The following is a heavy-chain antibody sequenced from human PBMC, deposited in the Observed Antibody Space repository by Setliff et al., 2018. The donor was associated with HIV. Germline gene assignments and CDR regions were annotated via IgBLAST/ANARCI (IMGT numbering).Heavy chain of an antibody. CDR2: INPNSGGT. V-gene: IGHV1-2*02. D-gene: IGHD1-26*01. Sequence: SVKVSCKAPGDTFTGYYMHWVRQAPGQGLEWMGWINPNSGGTNYAQKFQGRVIMTRDTSISTAYMQLSRLRSDDTAVYYCARDRLSYNFYYYGMDVWGQGTTVTVSS. CDR3: ARDRLSYNFYYYGMDV. J-gene: IGHJ6*02. CDR1: GDTFTGYY.